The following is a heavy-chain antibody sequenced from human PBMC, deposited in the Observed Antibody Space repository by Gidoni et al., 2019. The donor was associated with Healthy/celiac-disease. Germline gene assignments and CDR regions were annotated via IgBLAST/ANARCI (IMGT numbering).Heavy chain of an antibody. CDR3: ARGLSMVQGVLDY. Sequence: QVQLQESGPGLVKPSETLSLTCTVSGGSISSYYWSWIRQPPGKGLEWIGYIYYSGSTNYNPSLKSRVTISVDTSKNQFSLKLSSVTAADTAVYYCARGLSMVQGVLDYWGQGTLVTVSS. J-gene: IGHJ4*02. V-gene: IGHV4-59*01. CDR2: IYYSGST. D-gene: IGHD3-10*01. CDR1: GGSISSYY.